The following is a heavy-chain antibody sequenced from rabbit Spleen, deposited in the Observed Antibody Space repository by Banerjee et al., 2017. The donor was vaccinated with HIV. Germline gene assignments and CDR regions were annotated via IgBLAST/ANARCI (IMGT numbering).Heavy chain of an antibody. CDR3: ARNAGSSYYTHFKL. V-gene: IGHV1S7*01. J-gene: IGHJ4*01. Sequence: QVKETGGGLVQPGGSLTLSCKASGFDFSSYYMSWVRQAPGKGLEWIGYIDPLFGITYYANWVNGRFSISRENAQNTVFLQMTSLTAADTATYFCARNAGSSYYTHFKLGGPGTLVTV. CDR1: GFDFSSYY. CDR2: IDPLFGIT. D-gene: IGHD8-1*01.